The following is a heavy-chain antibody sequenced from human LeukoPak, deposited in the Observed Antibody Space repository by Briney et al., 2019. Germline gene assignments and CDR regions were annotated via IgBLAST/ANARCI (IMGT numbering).Heavy chain of an antibody. Sequence: GRSLRLSCAASGFTFDDYAMHWVRQAPGKGLEWVSGISWNSGSIGYADSVKGRFTIPRDNAKNSLYLQMNSLRAEDTALYYCAKAEMATIPSYFDYWGQGTLVTVSS. D-gene: IGHD5-24*01. CDR1: GFTFDDYA. CDR2: ISWNSGSI. V-gene: IGHV3-9*01. J-gene: IGHJ4*02. CDR3: AKAEMATIPSYFDY.